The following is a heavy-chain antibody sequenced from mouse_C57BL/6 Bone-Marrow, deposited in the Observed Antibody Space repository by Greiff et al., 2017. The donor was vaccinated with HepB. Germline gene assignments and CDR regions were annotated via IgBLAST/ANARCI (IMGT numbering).Heavy chain of an antibody. CDR1: GFSLTSYG. Sequence: VKLMESGPGLVQPSQSLSITCTVSGFSLTSYGVHWVRQPPGKGLEWLGVIWSGGSTDYNAAFISRLSISKDNSKSQVFFKMNSLQADDTAIYYCAKHHYYGSSYGFDVWGTGTTVTVSS. J-gene: IGHJ1*03. CDR2: IWSGGST. CDR3: AKHHYYGSSYGFDV. V-gene: IGHV2-4*01. D-gene: IGHD1-1*01.